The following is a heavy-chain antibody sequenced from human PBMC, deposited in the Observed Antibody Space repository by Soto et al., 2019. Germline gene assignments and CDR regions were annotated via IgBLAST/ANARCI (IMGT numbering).Heavy chain of an antibody. CDR1: GFTVSSNY. V-gene: IGHV3-66*01. CDR3: ARDRRYCSSTSCYYYMDV. J-gene: IGHJ6*03. CDR2: IYSGGST. Sequence: EVQLVESGGGLVQPGGSLRLSCAASGFTVSSNYMSWVRQAPGKGLEWVSVIYSGGSTYYADSVKGRFTISRDNSNNTLYLQMNSLRAEDTAVYYCARDRRYCSSTSCYYYMDVWGKGTTVTVSS. D-gene: IGHD2-2*01.